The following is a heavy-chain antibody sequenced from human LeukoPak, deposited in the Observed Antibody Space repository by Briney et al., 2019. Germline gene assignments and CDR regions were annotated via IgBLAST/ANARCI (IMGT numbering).Heavy chain of an antibody. D-gene: IGHD3-3*01. Sequence: SETLSLTCAAYGGSFSGYYWSWIRQPLGKGLEWIGEINHSGSTNYNPSLKSRVTISVDTSKNQFSLKLSSVTAADTAVYYCARGRSYDFWSGHYYMDVWGKGTTVTVSS. CDR2: INHSGST. J-gene: IGHJ6*03. CDR1: GGSFSGYY. V-gene: IGHV4-34*01. CDR3: ARGRSYDFWSGHYYMDV.